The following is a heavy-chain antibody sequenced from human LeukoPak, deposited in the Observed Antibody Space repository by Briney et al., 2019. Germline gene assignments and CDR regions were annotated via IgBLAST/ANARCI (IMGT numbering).Heavy chain of an antibody. CDR1: GFTFSSYW. CDR3: ASNTIFGDYFDY. CDR2: IKQDGSEK. Sequence: PGGSLRLSCVASGFTFSSYWMSWVRQAPGKGLEWVANIKQDGSEKYYVDSVKGRFTISRDNAKNSLYLQMNSLRAEDTAVYYCASNTIFGDYFDYWGQGTLVTVSS. D-gene: IGHD3-3*01. V-gene: IGHV3-7*01. J-gene: IGHJ4*02.